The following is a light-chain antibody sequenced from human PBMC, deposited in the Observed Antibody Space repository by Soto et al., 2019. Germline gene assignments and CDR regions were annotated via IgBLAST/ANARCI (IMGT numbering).Light chain of an antibody. J-gene: IGLJ3*02. CDR1: SSNIGAGYD. Sequence: QSVLTQPPSVSGAPGQRATISCAGSSSNIGAGYDIYWYQQLPGTAPKLLIYGNNNRPSGVPDRFSGSKSGTSASLAITGLQAEDEADYSCQSYDSSLSGWVFGGGTKLTVL. CDR3: QSYDSSLSGWV. V-gene: IGLV1-40*01. CDR2: GNN.